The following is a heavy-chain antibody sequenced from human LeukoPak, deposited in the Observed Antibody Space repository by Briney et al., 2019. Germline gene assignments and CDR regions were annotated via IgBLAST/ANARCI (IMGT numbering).Heavy chain of an antibody. D-gene: IGHD1-1*01. CDR1: GFTFSSYA. J-gene: IGHJ4*02. Sequence: PGGSLRLSCAASGFTFSSYAMHWVRQAPGKGLEWVAVISYDGSNKYYADSVKGRFTISRDNSKNTLYLQMNSLRAEDTAVYYCATSPLWGTTGTDYWGQGTLVTVSS. CDR3: ATSPLWGTTGTDY. CDR2: ISYDGSNK. V-gene: IGHV3-30-3*01.